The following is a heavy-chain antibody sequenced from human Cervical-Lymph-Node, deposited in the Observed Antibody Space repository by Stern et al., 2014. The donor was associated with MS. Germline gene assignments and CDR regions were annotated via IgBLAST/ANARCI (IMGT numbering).Heavy chain of an antibody. CDR3: ARDCRLRYFDNYGMDV. CDR2: IYTSGPT. Sequence: VQLQESGPGLVKPSQTLSLTCTVSGGSISSGSYYWSWIRQPAGKGLEWIGRIYTSGPTNYTPSLKSRFTISVDTSKTQSSLKLGSVTAADTAVYYCARDCRLRYFDNYGMDVWGQGTTVTVSS. D-gene: IGHD3-9*01. J-gene: IGHJ6*02. V-gene: IGHV4-61*02. CDR1: GGSISSGSYY.